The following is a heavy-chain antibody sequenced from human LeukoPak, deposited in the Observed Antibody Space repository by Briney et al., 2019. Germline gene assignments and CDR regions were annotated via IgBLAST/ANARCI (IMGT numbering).Heavy chain of an antibody. J-gene: IGHJ6*02. CDR2: ISYDGGNK. Sequence: GGSLRLSCAASGFTFSSYAMHWVRQAPGKGLEWVAVISYDGGNKYYADSVKGRFTISRDNSKNTLYLQMNSLRAEDTAVYYCARGGRGEMATMRGYYYYGMDVWGQGTTVTVSS. CDR1: GFTFSSYA. V-gene: IGHV3-30*04. D-gene: IGHD5-24*01. CDR3: ARGGRGEMATMRGYYYYGMDV.